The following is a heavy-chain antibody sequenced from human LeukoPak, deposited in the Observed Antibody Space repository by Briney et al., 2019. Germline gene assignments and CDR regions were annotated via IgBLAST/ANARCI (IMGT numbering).Heavy chain of an antibody. CDR3: AKRLSGWYYTDY. CDR2: ITGSSGYT. V-gene: IGHV3-23*01. D-gene: IGHD6-19*01. J-gene: IGHJ4*02. CDR1: GFTFSSYA. Sequence: PGGSLRLSCAASGFTFSSYAMSWVHQAPGKGLEWVSSITGSSGYTYYADSVKGRFTISRDNSKNTLYLQMNSLRAEDTAVYYCAKRLSGWYYTDYWGQGTLVTVSS.